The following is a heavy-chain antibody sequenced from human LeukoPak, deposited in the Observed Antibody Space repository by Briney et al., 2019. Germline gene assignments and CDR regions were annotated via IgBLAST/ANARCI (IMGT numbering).Heavy chain of an antibody. CDR1: GGSISSYY. V-gene: IGHV4-59*01. D-gene: IGHD3-22*01. CDR3: ARANHYSDSGGYYYALDY. CDR2: IYYSGTT. J-gene: IGHJ4*02. Sequence: SETLSLTCTVAGGSISSYYWNWIRQPPGRGLEWVGYIYYSGTTNYDPSLKSRVTISVDTSKNQFSLELTSVTAADTAVYYCARANHYSDSGGYYYALDYWGQGTLVTVSS.